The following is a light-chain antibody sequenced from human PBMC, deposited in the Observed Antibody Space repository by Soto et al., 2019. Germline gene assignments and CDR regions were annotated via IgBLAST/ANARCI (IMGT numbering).Light chain of an antibody. CDR3: QSYDSSLSGVV. Sequence: QLVLTQPPSVSGAPGQRVTISCTGSSYNIGAGYDVHWYQQLPGTAPKLLIYGNSNRPSGVPDRFSGSKSGTSASLAITGLQAEDEADYYCQSYDSSLSGVVFGGGTQLTVL. J-gene: IGLJ2*01. V-gene: IGLV1-40*01. CDR2: GNS. CDR1: SYNIGAGYD.